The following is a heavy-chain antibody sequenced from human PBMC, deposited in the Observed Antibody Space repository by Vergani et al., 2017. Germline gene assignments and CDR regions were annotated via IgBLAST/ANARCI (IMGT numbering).Heavy chain of an antibody. J-gene: IGHJ4*02. D-gene: IGHD2-2*01. CDR1: GFTFSSYG. CDR2: IWYDGSNK. Sequence: QVQLVESGGGVVQPGRSLRLSCAASGFTFSSYGMHWVRQAPGKGLEWVAVIWYDGSNKYYADSVKGRFTISRDNSKNTLYLQMNSLRAEDTAVYYCARDVHCSSTSCPFDYWGQGTLVTVSS. CDR3: ARDVHCSSTSCPFDY. V-gene: IGHV3-33*01.